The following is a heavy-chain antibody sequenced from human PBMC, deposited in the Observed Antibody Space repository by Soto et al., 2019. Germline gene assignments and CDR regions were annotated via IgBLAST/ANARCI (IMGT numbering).Heavy chain of an antibody. CDR3: ARGYYDSSGYPPPNWFDP. CDR2: IIPILGIA. V-gene: IGHV1-69*02. Sequence: ASVKVSCKASGGTFSSYTISWVRQAPGQGLEWMGRIIPILGIANYAQKFQGRVTITADKSTSTAYMELSSLRSEDTAVYYCARGYYDSSGYPPPNWFDPWGQGTLVTVSS. J-gene: IGHJ5*02. CDR1: GGTFSSYT. D-gene: IGHD3-22*01.